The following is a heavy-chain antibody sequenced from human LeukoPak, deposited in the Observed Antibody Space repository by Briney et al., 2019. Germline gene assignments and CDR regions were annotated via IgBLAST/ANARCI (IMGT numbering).Heavy chain of an antibody. CDR1: GFTFSRYA. Sequence: GGSLRLSCAASGFTFSRYAMSWVRQAPGKGLEWVSLISDIGANTFYTDSVEGRFTIPTDNSKNSLYLQMNSLRTDDTAVYYCAKGRWSPDYWGQGTLVTVSS. D-gene: IGHD1-1*01. J-gene: IGHJ4*02. V-gene: IGHV3-23*01. CDR2: ISDIGANT. CDR3: AKGRWSPDY.